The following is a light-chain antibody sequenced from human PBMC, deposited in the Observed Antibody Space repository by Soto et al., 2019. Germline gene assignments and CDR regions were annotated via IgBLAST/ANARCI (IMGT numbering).Light chain of an antibody. CDR3: QQLHSYPLT. CDR1: QGISSY. J-gene: IGKJ5*01. Sequence: IQLTQSPSSLSASVWDRVSITCRASQGISSYLAWYQQKPRRAPKLLIYAASTLQTGVPSRFSGSGSGTDFTLTISSLQPEDFATYYCQQLHSYPLTFGQGTRLEI. CDR2: AAS. V-gene: IGKV1-9*01.